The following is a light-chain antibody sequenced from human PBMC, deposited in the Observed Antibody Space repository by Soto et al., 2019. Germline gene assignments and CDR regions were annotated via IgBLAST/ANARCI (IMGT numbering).Light chain of an antibody. V-gene: IGLV1-40*01. CDR2: ANN. J-gene: IGLJ1*01. CDR1: SSNIGAGYD. CDR3: QSYDTNLTGV. Sequence: QPVLTQPPSVSGAPGQRVTISCTGSSSNIGAGYDVHWYQQFPGTAPKLLIYANNNRPSGVPDRFSASKSGTSASLAITGLQADDEADYYCQSYDTNLTGVFGTGTKLTVL.